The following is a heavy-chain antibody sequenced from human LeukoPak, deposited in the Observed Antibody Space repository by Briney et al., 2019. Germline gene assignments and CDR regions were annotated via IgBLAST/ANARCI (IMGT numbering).Heavy chain of an antibody. V-gene: IGHV4-39*01. Sequence: PSETLSLTCTVSGGSISSSSYYWGWIRQPPGKGLEWIGSIYYSGSTYYTPSLKSRVTISVDTSKNQFSLQMSSVTAADTAVYYCARIDYGDYVGPDYGMDVWGQGTTVTVSS. CDR1: GGSISSSSYY. D-gene: IGHD4-17*01. CDR3: ARIDYGDYVGPDYGMDV. J-gene: IGHJ6*02. CDR2: IYYSGST.